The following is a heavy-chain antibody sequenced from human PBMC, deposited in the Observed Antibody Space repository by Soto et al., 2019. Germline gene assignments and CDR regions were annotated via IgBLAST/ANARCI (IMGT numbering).Heavy chain of an antibody. Sequence: QVQVVESGGGLVKPGGSLSLSCAASGFTFSDYYMSWIRQAPGKGLEWVSFISSSGDSTKYADSVKGRFTISRDNAKNSLYLQLNSLRAEDTAVYYCARGGVKGTTSRGQVYNWGQGTLVTVSS. J-gene: IGHJ4*02. CDR3: ARGGVKGTTSRGQVYN. V-gene: IGHV3-11*06. D-gene: IGHD1-7*01. CDR2: ISSSGDST. CDR1: GFTFSDYY.